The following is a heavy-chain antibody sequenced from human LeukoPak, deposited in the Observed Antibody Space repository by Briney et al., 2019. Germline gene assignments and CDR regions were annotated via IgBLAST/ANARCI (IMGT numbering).Heavy chain of an antibody. J-gene: IGHJ4*02. CDR3: AKDPFYYYGSGSYYEGGVY. D-gene: IGHD3-10*01. CDR2: IKQDGSEK. V-gene: IGHV3-7*01. Sequence: GGSLRLSCAASGFTFSSYWMNWVRQAPGKGLEWVANIKQDGSEKYYVDSVKGRFTISRDNAKNSLYLQMNSLRAEDTAVFYCAKDPFYYYGSGSYYEGGVYWGQGTLVTVSS. CDR1: GFTFSSYW.